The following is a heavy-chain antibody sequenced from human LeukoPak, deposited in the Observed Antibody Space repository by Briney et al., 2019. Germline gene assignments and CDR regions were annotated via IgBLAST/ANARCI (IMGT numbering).Heavy chain of an antibody. V-gene: IGHV1-24*01. D-gene: IGHD4-17*01. CDR3: AKDDYGDYAGSAEYFQH. J-gene: IGHJ1*01. CDR2: FDPEDGET. Sequence: ASVKVSCKVSGYTLTELSMHWVRRAPGKGLEWMGGFDPEDGETIYAQKFQGRVTMTEDTSTDTAYMELSSLRSEDTAVYYCAKDDYGDYAGSAEYFQHWGQGTLVTVSS. CDR1: GYTLTELS.